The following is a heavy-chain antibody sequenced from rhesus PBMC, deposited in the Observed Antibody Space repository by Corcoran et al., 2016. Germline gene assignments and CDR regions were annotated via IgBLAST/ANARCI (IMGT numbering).Heavy chain of an antibody. CDR1: GGSISSSNW. Sequence: QVQLQESGPAVVKPSETLSLTCAVSGGSISSSNWWSWIRQSPGKGLEWIGGIYGSGGSTEYNPSPKGRVTISKDTSKNNCSLKTSTVPAADTAVDYCERDLIAAGRQFDYWGQGVLVTVSS. V-gene: IGHV4-93*01. J-gene: IGHJ4*01. CDR3: ERDLIAAGRQFDY. CDR2: IYGSGGST. D-gene: IGHD6-13*01.